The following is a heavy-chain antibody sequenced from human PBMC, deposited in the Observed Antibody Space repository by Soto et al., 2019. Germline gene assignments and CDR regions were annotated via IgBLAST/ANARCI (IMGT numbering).Heavy chain of an antibody. CDR2: IIPVFGTT. J-gene: IGHJ6*02. CDR3: ARSSPYIVVRKPTGNQDYYGMDV. CDR1: GGTFSNYT. Sequence: QVQLVQSGAEVKKPGSSVKVFCKASGGTFSNYTISRVRQAPGQGLEWMGGIIPVFGTTDYEQKFQGRVTITADGSTNTAYMKLSSLRSADTAVYYCARSSPYIVVRKPTGNQDYYGMDVWGQGTTVTVSS. V-gene: IGHV1-69*01. D-gene: IGHD2-2*01.